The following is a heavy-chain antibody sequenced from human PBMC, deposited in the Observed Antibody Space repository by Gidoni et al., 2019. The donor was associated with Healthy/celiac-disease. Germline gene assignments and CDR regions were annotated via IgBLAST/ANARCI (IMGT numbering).Heavy chain of an antibody. CDR3: AGTTGGSGSYSSGAFDI. CDR1: GDTFTSYG. D-gene: IGHD1-26*01. J-gene: IGHJ3*02. CDR2: ISAYNGNT. V-gene: IGHV1-18*01. Sequence: QVQLVQSGAEVKKPGASVKDSCKASGDTFTSYGISWVRQAPGQGLEWMGWISAYNGNTNYAQKLQGRVPMNTDTPTSTAYMELRSLRSDDTAVYYCAGTTGGSGSYSSGAFDIWGQGTMVTVSS.